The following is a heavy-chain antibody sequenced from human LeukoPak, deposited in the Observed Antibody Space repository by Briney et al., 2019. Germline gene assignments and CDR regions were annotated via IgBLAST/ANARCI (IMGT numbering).Heavy chain of an antibody. CDR3: ARVKFMSSGFARGYAFDI. Sequence: GGSLRLSCAASGFTFSSYGMHWVRQAPGKGLEWVAVIRYDGSNKYYADSVKGRFTISRDNSKNTLYLQMNSLRAEDTAVYYCARVKFMSSGFARGYAFDIWGQGTMVTVSS. D-gene: IGHD6-19*01. CDR1: GFTFSSYG. J-gene: IGHJ3*02. V-gene: IGHV3-30*02. CDR2: IRYDGSNK.